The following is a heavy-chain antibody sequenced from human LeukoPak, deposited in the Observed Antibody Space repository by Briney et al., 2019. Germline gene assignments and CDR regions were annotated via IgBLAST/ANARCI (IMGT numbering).Heavy chain of an antibody. CDR2: INPNSGGT. Sequence: ASVNVSCKASGYTFTGYFMHWERQAPGQGLEWIVWINPNSGGTNYEQTCPSRVTMTRDTSISTAYMELSRVRSDDTAVYYCASSIVYCSSTSCYFNWGQGTLVTVSS. J-gene: IGHJ4*02. V-gene: IGHV1-2*02. CDR1: GYTFTGYF. CDR3: ASSIVYCSSTSCYFN. D-gene: IGHD2-2*01.